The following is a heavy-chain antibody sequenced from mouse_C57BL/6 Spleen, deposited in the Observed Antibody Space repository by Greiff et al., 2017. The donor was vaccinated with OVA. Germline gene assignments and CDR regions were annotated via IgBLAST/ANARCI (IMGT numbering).Heavy chain of an antibody. CDR2: IDPETGGT. J-gene: IGHJ3*01. CDR1: GYTFTDYE. Sequence: VQGVESGAELVRPGASVTLSCKASGYTFTDYEMHWVKQTPVHGLEWIGAIDPETGGTAYNQKFKGKAILTADKSSGTAYMELRSLTSEDSAVYYCTSYSNFLAWFAYWGQGTLVTVSA. CDR3: TSYSNFLAWFAY. D-gene: IGHD2-5*01. V-gene: IGHV1-15*01.